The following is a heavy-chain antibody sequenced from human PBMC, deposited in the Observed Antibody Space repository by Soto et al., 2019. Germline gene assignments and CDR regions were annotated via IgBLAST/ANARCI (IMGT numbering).Heavy chain of an antibody. V-gene: IGHV1-18*01. D-gene: IGHD3-16*02. CDR3: ARDRAHVGRLITFGGVIVIDY. Sequence: ASVKVSCKASGYTFTSYGISWVRQAPGQGLEWMGWISAYNGNTNYAQKLQGRVTMTTDTSTSTAYMELRSLRSDDTAVYYCARDRAHVGRLITFGGVIVIDYWGQGTRVTVSS. CDR2: ISAYNGNT. CDR1: GYTFTSYG. J-gene: IGHJ4*02.